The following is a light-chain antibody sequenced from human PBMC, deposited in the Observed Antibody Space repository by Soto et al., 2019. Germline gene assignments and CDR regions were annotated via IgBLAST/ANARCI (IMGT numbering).Light chain of an antibody. CDR3: QQYGSSATT. V-gene: IGKV3-20*01. Sequence: EIVFTQSPVTLSLSPGERATLSCRASQSVTSNYIAWYQQKPGQAPRLLIFGASIRATGIPDRFSGSGSGTDFTLTISRLEPEDFAVYHCQQYGSSATTFGQGTKVDIK. J-gene: IGKJ1*01. CDR1: QSVTSNY. CDR2: GAS.